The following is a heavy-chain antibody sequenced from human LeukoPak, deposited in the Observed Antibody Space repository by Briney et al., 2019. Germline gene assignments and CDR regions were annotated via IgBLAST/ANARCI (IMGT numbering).Heavy chain of an antibody. J-gene: IGHJ4*02. CDR1: GFTFSSDA. CDR3: AKSGERRRPYYFDY. Sequence: PGGSLRLSCAASGFTFSSDAVSWGGEAPGKGVEGGSAMSGSGGSTYYADSGKGRFTISRDNSKNTLYLQMNSLRAEDTAVYYCAKSGERRRPYYFDYWGQGTLVTVSS. D-gene: IGHD3-10*01. CDR2: MSGSGGST. V-gene: IGHV3-23*01.